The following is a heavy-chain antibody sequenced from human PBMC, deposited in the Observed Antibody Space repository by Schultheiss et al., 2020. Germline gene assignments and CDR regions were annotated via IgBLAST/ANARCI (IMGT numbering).Heavy chain of an antibody. V-gene: IGHV3-23*01. CDR2: ISNTGGST. J-gene: IGHJ6*02. D-gene: IGHD1-1*01. CDR1: GFTFSSYA. Sequence: GGSLRLSCAASGFTFSSYAMSWVRQAPGKGLEWVSVISNTGGSTYYADSVKGRFTISRDNSKNTLTLQMNSLRAEDTAVYYCARCTIRSYGMDVWGQGTTVTVSS. CDR3: ARCTIRSYGMDV.